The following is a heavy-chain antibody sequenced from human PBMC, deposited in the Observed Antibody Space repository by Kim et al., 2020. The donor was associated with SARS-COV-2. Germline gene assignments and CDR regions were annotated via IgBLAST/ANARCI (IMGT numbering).Heavy chain of an antibody. J-gene: IGHJ4*02. Sequence: YSYSVRRRFNISRDNAKRIVYLKMNGLRAGDTAVYYCAKEGAADLYYFDSWGQGTLVTVSS. V-gene: IGHV3-23*01. D-gene: IGHD1-26*01. CDR3: AKEGAADLYYFDS.